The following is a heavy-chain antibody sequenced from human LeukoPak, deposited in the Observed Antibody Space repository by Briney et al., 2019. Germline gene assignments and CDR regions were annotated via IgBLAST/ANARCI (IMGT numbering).Heavy chain of an antibody. Sequence: ASVKVSCKASGYNLTRYAVNWVRQAPGQGLEWMGWINTNTGNPAYAQGFTGRFVFSLDTSATTAYLQINSLKTDDTAMYFCGRGPAPTHYWGQGTLVTVSS. V-gene: IGHV7-4-1*02. J-gene: IGHJ1*01. CDR1: GYNLTRYA. CDR3: GRGPAPTHY. CDR2: INTNTGNP. D-gene: IGHD3-10*01.